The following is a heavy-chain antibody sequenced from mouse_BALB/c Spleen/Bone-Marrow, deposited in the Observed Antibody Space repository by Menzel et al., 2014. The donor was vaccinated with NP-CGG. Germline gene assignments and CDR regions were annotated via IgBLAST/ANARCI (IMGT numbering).Heavy chain of an antibody. Sequence: DVQLVESGGGLVQPGGSLKLSCAASGFDFSRYWMSWVRRAPGKGLEWIGEINPDSSTINYTPSLKDKFIISRDNAKNTLYLQMSKVRSEDTALYYCARLYYYGQFAYWGQGTLVTVSA. V-gene: IGHV4-1*02. CDR1: GFDFSRYW. CDR3: ARLYYYGQFAY. D-gene: IGHD1-1*01. J-gene: IGHJ3*01. CDR2: INPDSSTI.